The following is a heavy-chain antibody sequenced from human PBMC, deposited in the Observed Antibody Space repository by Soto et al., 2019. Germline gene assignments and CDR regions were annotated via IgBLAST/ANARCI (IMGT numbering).Heavy chain of an antibody. J-gene: IGHJ4*02. Sequence: GGSLRLSCAASGFTFSSYAMSWVRQAPGKGLEWVSAISGSGGSTYYADSVKGRFTISRDNSKNTLYLQMNSLRAEDTAVYYCAKSLPGITMVRGVITAPKFDYWGQGTLVTVSS. V-gene: IGHV3-23*01. CDR3: AKSLPGITMVRGVITAPKFDY. D-gene: IGHD3-10*01. CDR1: GFTFSSYA. CDR2: ISGSGGST.